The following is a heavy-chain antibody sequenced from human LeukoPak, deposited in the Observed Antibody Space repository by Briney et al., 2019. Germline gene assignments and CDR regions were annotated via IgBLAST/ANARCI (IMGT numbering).Heavy chain of an antibody. Sequence: PGGSLRLSCAASGFTFSSYGMHWVRQAPGKGLEWVAVIWYDGSNKYYADSVKGRFTISRDNSKNTLYLQMNSLRAEDTAVYYCARDIVETHFDYWGXGXLVTVSS. CDR1: GFTFSSYG. V-gene: IGHV3-33*01. CDR3: ARDIVETHFDY. J-gene: IGHJ4*01. CDR2: IWYDGSNK. D-gene: IGHD1-26*01.